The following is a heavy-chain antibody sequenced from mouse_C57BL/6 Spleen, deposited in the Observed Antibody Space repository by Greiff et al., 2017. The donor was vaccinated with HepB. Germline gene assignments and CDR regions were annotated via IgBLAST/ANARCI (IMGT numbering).Heavy chain of an antibody. CDR1: GYAFTNYL. CDR2: INPGSGGT. D-gene: IGHD2-2*01. Sequence: VQRVESGAELVRPGTSVKVSCKASGYAFTNYLIEWVKQRPGQGLEWIGVINPGSGGTNYNEKFKGKATLTADKSSSTAYMQLSSLTSEDSAVYFCAIWFPFAYWGQGTLVTVSA. CDR3: AIWFPFAY. V-gene: IGHV1-54*01. J-gene: IGHJ3*01.